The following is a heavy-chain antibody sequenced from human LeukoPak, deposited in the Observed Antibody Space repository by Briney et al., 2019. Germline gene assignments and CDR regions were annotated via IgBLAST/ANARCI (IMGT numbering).Heavy chain of an antibody. J-gene: IGHJ4*02. CDR2: INHSGST. CDR1: GGSFSGYY. V-gene: IGHV4-34*01. Sequence: PSETLPLTCAVYGGSFSGYYWSWIRQPPGKGLEWIGEINHSGSTNYNPSLKSRVTISVDTSKNQFSLKLSSVTAADTAVYYCARDYGSGSYFPFDYWGQGTLVTVSS. CDR3: ARDYGSGSYFPFDY. D-gene: IGHD3-10*01.